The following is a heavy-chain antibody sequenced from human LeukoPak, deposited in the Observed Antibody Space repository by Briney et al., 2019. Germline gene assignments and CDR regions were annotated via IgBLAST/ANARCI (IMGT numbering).Heavy chain of an antibody. V-gene: IGHV4-34*01. D-gene: IGHD2-2*02. CDR2: INHSGST. Sequence: SETLSLTCTVYGGSFSGYYWSWIRQPPGKGLEWIGEINHSGSTNYNPSLKSRVTISVDTSKNQFSLKLSSVTAADTAVYYCARGKGKPAAIDYCGQGTLVTVSS. CDR1: GGSFSGYY. J-gene: IGHJ4*02. CDR3: ARGKGKPAAIDY.